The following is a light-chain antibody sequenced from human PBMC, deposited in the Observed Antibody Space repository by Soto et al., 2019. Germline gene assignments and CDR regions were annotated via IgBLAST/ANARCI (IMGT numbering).Light chain of an antibody. J-gene: IGKJ1*01. V-gene: IGKV3-15*01. CDR2: DAS. CDR3: QQYNNWPPWT. Sequence: EVVMTQSPATLSVSRGARATLSCRASQSISSNFAWYQQKPGQAPRLLIYDASTRATGIPARFSGSVSGTEFTLSISSLQSEDFAVFYCQQYNNWPPWTFGQGTKVDIK. CDR1: QSISSN.